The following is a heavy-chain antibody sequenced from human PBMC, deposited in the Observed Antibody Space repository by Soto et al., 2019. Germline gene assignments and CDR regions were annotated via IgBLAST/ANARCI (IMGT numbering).Heavy chain of an antibody. D-gene: IGHD3-3*01. CDR1: GFTFSSYS. CDR3: AREVTRCGVVIMGNWFDP. J-gene: IGHJ5*02. Sequence: GGSLRLSCAASGFTFSSYSMNWVRQAPGKGLEWVSYISSSSTIYYADSVKGRFTISRDNAKNSLYLQMNSLRDEDKAVYYCAREVTRCGVVIMGNWFDPWGQGILVTVS. V-gene: IGHV3-48*02. CDR2: ISSSSTI.